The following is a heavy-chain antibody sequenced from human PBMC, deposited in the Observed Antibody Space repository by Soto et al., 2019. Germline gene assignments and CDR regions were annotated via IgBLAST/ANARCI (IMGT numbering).Heavy chain of an antibody. D-gene: IGHD3-3*01. V-gene: IGHV4-34*01. Sequence: PSETLSLTCAVYGGSFSGYYWSWIRQPPGKGLEWIGEINHSGSTNYNPSLKSRVTISVDTSKNQFSLKLSSVTAADTAVYYCARGPRRLAWLRGHDAFDIWGQGTMVPVSS. CDR2: INHSGST. CDR3: ARGPRRLAWLRGHDAFDI. J-gene: IGHJ3*02. CDR1: GGSFSGYY.